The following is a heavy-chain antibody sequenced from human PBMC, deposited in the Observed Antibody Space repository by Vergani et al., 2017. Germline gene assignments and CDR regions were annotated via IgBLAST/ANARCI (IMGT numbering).Heavy chain of an antibody. J-gene: IGHJ4*02. CDR1: GFTFSLYA. Sequence: QIHLLEAGGGVVQPGESLRLSCAASGFTFSLYAMHWVRQAPGKGLEWVAFISHDGRNERSLDSVKRRFSSSRDTSKNTLYLEMHNLTPEDTAVYYCAKDRSFNLGEPFDYWGQGTLVTVSS. V-gene: IGHV3-30*18. D-gene: IGHD3-16*02. CDR3: AKDRSFNLGEPFDY. CDR2: ISHDGRNE.